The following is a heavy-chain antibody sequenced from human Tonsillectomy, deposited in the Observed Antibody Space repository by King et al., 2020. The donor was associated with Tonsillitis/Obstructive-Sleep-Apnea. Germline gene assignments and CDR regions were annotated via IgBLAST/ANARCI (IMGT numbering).Heavy chain of an antibody. CDR3: AKDDFWSGYSIPF. CDR2: IYSGGST. D-gene: IGHD3-3*01. CDR1: GFTVSSNY. V-gene: IGHV3-66*01. J-gene: IGHJ4*02. Sequence: EVQLVESGGGLVQPGGSLRLSCAASGFTVSSNYMSWVRQAPGKGLEWVSVIYSGGSTYYADSVKGRFTISRDNSKNTLYLQMNSLRAEDTAVYYCAKDDFWSGYSIPFWGQGTLVTVSS.